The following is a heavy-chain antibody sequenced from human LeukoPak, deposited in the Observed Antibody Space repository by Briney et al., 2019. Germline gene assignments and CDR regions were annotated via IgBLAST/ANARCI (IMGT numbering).Heavy chain of an antibody. J-gene: IGHJ5*02. CDR3: ARGAEGPPANNWFDP. CDR1: GGSISSDY. CDR2: LYSSGST. Sequence: SETLSLTCTVSGGSISSDYWSWIRQPAGKGLEWIGRLYSSGSTHYNPSLRSRVTMSADTSKNQFALKLSSVTAADTAVYYCARGAEGPPANNWFDPWGQGTLVTVSS. V-gene: IGHV4-4*07.